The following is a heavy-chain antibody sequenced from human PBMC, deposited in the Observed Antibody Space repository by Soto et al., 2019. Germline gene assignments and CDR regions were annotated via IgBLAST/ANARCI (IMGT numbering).Heavy chain of an antibody. CDR2: IWYDGSNK. CDR3: ARDRYSSGWYDLDY. Sequence: QVQLVESGGGVVQPGRSLRLSCAASGFTFSSYGMHRVRQAPGKGLEWVAVIWYDGSNKYYADSVKGRLTISRDNSKNTLYLQMNSLRVEDTAVYYCARDRYSSGWYDLDYWGQGTLVTVSS. J-gene: IGHJ4*02. CDR1: GFTFSSYG. V-gene: IGHV3-33*01. D-gene: IGHD6-19*01.